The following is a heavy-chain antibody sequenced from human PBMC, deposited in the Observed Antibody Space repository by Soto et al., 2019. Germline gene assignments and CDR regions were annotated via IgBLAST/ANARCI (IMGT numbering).Heavy chain of an antibody. CDR1: GFTFSDYY. V-gene: IGHV3-11*05. J-gene: IGHJ4*02. Sequence: QVQLVESGGGLVKPGGSLRLSCAASGFTFSDYYMSWIRQAPGKGLEWVSYISSSSSYTNYADSVKGRFTISRDNAKNSLYRQINILIAEDTAVYYCARAGTGIADYGYWVQGSLVTVSS. CDR3: ARAGTGIADYGY. D-gene: IGHD3-16*01. CDR2: ISSSSSYT.